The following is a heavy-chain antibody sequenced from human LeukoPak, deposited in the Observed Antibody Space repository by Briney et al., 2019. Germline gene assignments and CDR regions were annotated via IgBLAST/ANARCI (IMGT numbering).Heavy chain of an antibody. CDR2: ISSNGGST. J-gene: IGHJ4*02. CDR3: ARDYCSSTSCLLDY. Sequence: GGSLRLSCAASGFTFSTYAMHWVRQAPGKGLEYVSAISSNGGSTYYANSVKGRFTISRDNSKNTLYLQMGSLRAEDMAVYYCARDYCSSTSCLLDYWGQGTLVSVSS. CDR1: GFTFSTYA. D-gene: IGHD2-2*01. V-gene: IGHV3-64*01.